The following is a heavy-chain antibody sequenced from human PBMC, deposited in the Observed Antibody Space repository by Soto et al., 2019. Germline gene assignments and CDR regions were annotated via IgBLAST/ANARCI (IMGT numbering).Heavy chain of an antibody. J-gene: IGHJ4*02. V-gene: IGHV1-3*01. D-gene: IGHD3-22*01. Sequence: SVKVSCKASGYTFTNYAIHWVRQAPGQRPEWMGWINGGTGNTNYAQKLQGRVTMTTDTSTSTAYMELRSLRSDDTAVYYCASPAYGDYYDSSGYLLLDYWGQGTLVTVSS. CDR2: INGGTGNT. CDR1: GYTFTNYA. CDR3: ASPAYGDYYDSSGYLLLDY.